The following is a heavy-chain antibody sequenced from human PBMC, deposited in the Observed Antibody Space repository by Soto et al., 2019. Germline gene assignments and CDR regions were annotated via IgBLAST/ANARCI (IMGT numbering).Heavy chain of an antibody. CDR2: IIPIFGTA. V-gene: IGHV1-69*13. CDR3: ATYEPPADYYGSGSYYMALIYYYGMDV. Sequence: ASVKVSCKASGGTFSSYAISWVRQAPGQGLEWMGGIIPIFGTANYAQKFQGRVTITADESTSTAYMELSSLRSEDTAVYYCATYEPPADYYGSGSYYMALIYYYGMDVWGQGTTVTVSS. CDR1: GGTFSSYA. D-gene: IGHD3-10*01. J-gene: IGHJ6*02.